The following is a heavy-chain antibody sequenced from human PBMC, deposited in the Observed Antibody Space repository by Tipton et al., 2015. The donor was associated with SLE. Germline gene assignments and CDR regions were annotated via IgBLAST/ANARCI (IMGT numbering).Heavy chain of an antibody. CDR1: GGSISSSSYY. CDR2: IYYSGST. V-gene: IGHV4-39*07. J-gene: IGHJ4*02. Sequence: TLSLTCTVSGGSISSSSYYWGWIRQPPGKGLEWIGSIYYSGSTYYNPSLKSRVTISVDTSKNQFSLKLSSVTAADTAVYYCARHEWLVGATKENYFDYWRQGTLVTVSS. CDR3: ARHEWLVGATKENYFDY. D-gene: IGHD1-26*01.